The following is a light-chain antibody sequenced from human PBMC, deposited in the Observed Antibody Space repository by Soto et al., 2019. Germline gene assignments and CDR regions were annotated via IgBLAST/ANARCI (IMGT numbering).Light chain of an antibody. CDR3: VAWDGSLKGVV. Sequence: QSALTQPPSASGTPGQRVTLSCSGSSSNIGSNTVNWYQQFPGTAPKLLMYNNNQRPSGVPDRFSGSKSGTSASLAISGLQSEDEADYYCVAWDGSLKGVVFGGGTQLTVL. J-gene: IGLJ2*01. CDR2: NNN. V-gene: IGLV1-44*01. CDR1: SSNIGSNT.